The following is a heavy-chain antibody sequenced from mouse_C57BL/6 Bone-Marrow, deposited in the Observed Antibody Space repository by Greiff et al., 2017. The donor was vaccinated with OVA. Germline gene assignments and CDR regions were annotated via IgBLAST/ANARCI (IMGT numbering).Heavy chain of an antibody. D-gene: IGHD2-2*01. CDR3: ARHNGYDSYYFDY. Sequence: DVKLQESGGDLVKPGGSLKLSCAASGFTFSSYGMSWVRQTPDKRLEWVATISSGGSYTYYPDSVKGRFTISRDNAKNTLYLQMSSLKSEDTAMYYCARHNGYDSYYFDYWGQGTTLTVSS. CDR1: GFTFSSYG. CDR2: ISSGGSYT. J-gene: IGHJ2*01. V-gene: IGHV5-6*02.